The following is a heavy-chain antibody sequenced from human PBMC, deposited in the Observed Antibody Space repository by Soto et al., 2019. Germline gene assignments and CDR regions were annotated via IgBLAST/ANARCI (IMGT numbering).Heavy chain of an antibody. Sequence: EVQLLESGGGLVQPGGSLRLSCAASGFTFSSYAMTWVRQAPGKGLEWVSTISGSGTNRYYAASVKGRFTISRDNSKNTLYLQMNSLRAADTAVYYCAKDRVDYGDYRGLDYWGQGTLVTVSS. J-gene: IGHJ4*02. CDR3: AKDRVDYGDYRGLDY. CDR1: GFTFSSYA. CDR2: ISGSGTNR. D-gene: IGHD4-17*01. V-gene: IGHV3-23*01.